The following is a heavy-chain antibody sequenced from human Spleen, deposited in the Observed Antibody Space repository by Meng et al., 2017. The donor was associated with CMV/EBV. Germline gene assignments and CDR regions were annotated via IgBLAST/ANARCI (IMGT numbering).Heavy chain of an antibody. CDR2: IIPIFGTA. CDR1: GGTFSSYA. CDR3: VTDDLCSGGDCSVGY. Sequence: SVKVSCKASGGTFSSYAISWVRQAPGQGLEWMGGIIPIFGTANYAQKFQGRVTITTDESTSTAYMELSSLRSEDTAVYYCVTDDLCSGGDCSVGYWGQGVLVTVSS. J-gene: IGHJ4*02. D-gene: IGHD2-21*02. V-gene: IGHV1-69*05.